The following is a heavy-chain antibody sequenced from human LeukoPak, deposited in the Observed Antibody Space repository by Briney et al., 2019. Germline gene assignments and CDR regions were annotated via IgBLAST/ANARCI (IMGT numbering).Heavy chain of an antibody. V-gene: IGHV3-21*01. CDR3: ARDSTTVTSTSSWFDP. J-gene: IGHJ5*02. CDR1: GFTFSSYS. CDR2: ISTSSSYI. Sequence: NPGGSLRLSCAASGFTFSSYSMNWVRQAPGKGLEWVSSISTSSSYIYYADSVKGRFTISRDNAKKSLYLQMNSLRAEDTAVYYCARDSTTVTSTSSWFDPWGQGTLVTVSS. D-gene: IGHD4-17*01.